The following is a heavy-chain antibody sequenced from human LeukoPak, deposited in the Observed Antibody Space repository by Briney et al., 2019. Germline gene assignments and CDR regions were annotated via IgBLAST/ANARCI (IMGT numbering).Heavy chain of an antibody. Sequence: GGSLRLSCAASGFTFSSYSMNWVRQAPGKGREWVANINQDGSEKYHVDSVKCRFTISRDNAKNSLYLQMNSLRAEDTAVYYCARVSGYCSSTSCPIQYYYGMDVWGQGTTVTVSS. J-gene: IGHJ6*02. CDR3: ARVSGYCSSTSCPIQYYYGMDV. V-gene: IGHV3-7*01. CDR1: GFTFSSYS. D-gene: IGHD2-2*03. CDR2: INQDGSEK.